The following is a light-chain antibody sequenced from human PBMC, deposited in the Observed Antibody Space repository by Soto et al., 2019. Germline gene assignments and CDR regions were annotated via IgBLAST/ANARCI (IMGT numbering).Light chain of an antibody. CDR2: AAS. J-gene: IGKJ5*01. CDR3: QQSYSTTWT. V-gene: IGKV1-39*01. Sequence: DIQMTQSPSSLSASVGDRVTITCRASQGISTYLNWYQQRPGKAPKLLIYAASSLQSGVPPRFSGSGSETHFTLTISSLQPEDFATYSCQQSYSTTWTFGQGTRLETK. CDR1: QGISTY.